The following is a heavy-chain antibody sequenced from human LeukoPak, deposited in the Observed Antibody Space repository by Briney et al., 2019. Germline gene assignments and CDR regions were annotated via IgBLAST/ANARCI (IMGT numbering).Heavy chain of an antibody. Sequence: PSQTLSLTCTVSGGSINSANYYWNWIRQPAGKGLEWIGRISTRWGTNYKPSLKSRVTISVDTSKNQFSLRLSSVTAADTAVYYCARDRGVAPVDDPFDVWGHGTTLTVSS. V-gene: IGHV4-61*02. CDR3: ARDRGVAPVDDPFDV. D-gene: IGHD1-26*01. J-gene: IGHJ3*01. CDR1: GGSINSANYY. CDR2: ISTRWGT.